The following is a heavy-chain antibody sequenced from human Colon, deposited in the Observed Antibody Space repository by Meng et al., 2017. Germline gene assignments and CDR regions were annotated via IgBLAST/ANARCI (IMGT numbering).Heavy chain of an antibody. CDR3: ARERDRSGLYYFDY. D-gene: IGHD6-19*01. CDR1: GFPFSSYA. Sequence: GESLKIPCAASGFPFSSYAMHWGRQAPGKGLEWVAVISYDGSNKYYADSVKGRFTISRDKSKNTLYLPMNRLRAEDTAVYYCARERDRSGLYYFDYWGQGTLVTVSS. V-gene: IGHV3-30*04. CDR2: ISYDGSNK. J-gene: IGHJ4*02.